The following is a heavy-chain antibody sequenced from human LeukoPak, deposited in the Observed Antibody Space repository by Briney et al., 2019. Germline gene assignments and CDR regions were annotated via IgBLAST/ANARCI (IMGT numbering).Heavy chain of an antibody. D-gene: IGHD2-15*01. J-gene: IGHJ4*02. Sequence: GGSLRLSCSASGFTFCNYWMIWLRQGPGKGPVWVANIKQDESEKYYVDSVKGRFTVSRDNSKNSVYLQMNSLRAEDTAMYYCATPVGGVWSFDYWGQGTLVTVSS. CDR3: ATPVGGVWSFDY. CDR2: IKQDESEK. CDR1: GFTFCNYW. V-gene: IGHV3-7*01.